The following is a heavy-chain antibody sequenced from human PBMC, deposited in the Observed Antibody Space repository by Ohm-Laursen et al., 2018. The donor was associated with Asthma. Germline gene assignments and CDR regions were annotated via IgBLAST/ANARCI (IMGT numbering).Heavy chain of an antibody. CDR3: ARDRLAVAGTDYFDY. V-gene: IGHV3-30*03. Sequence: SLRLSCAASGFTFSSYGMHWVRQAPGKGLEWVAVISYDGSNKYYADSVKGRFTISRDNSKNTLYLQMNSLRAEDTAVYYCARDRLAVAGTDYFDYWGQGTLVTVSS. CDR2: ISYDGSNK. D-gene: IGHD6-19*01. J-gene: IGHJ4*02. CDR1: GFTFSSYG.